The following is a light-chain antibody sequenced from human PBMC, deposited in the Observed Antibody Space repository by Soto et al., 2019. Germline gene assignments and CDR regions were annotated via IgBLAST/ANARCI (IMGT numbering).Light chain of an antibody. CDR1: QSVLYSSNNKNY. V-gene: IGKV4-1*01. Sequence: DIVMTQSPDSLAVSLGKRATINCKSSQSVLYSSNNKNYLAWYQQKPGQPPKLLIYWASTRESGVPDRFSGSGSGTDFTLTISSLQAEDVAVYYCQQYYSTPFTFGGGTKVEIK. CDR3: QQYYSTPFT. J-gene: IGKJ4*01. CDR2: WAS.